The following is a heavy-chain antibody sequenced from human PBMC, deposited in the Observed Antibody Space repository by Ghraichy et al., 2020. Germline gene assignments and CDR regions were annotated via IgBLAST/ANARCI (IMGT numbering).Heavy chain of an antibody. Sequence: GGSLRLSCAASGFTFSSYSMNWVRQAPGKGLEWVSYISSSSTIYYADSVKGRFTISRDNAKNSLYLQMNSLRDEDTAVYYCAREWVVGATYYYYGMDVWGQGTTVTVSS. CDR3: AREWVVGATYYYYGMDV. J-gene: IGHJ6*02. V-gene: IGHV3-48*02. CDR2: ISSSSTI. CDR1: GFTFSSYS. D-gene: IGHD1-26*01.